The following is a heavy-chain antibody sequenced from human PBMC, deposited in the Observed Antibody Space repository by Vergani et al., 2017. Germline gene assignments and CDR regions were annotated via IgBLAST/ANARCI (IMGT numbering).Heavy chain of an antibody. CDR2: IYYSGST. Sequence: QVQLPESGPGLVKPSETLSLTCTVSGGSISSYYWSWIRQPPGKGLEWIGYIYYSGSTNYNPSLKSRVTISVDTSKNQFSLKLSSVTAADTAVYYCARDQLGYSSGWSFDYWGQGTLVTVSS. J-gene: IGHJ4*02. D-gene: IGHD6-19*01. V-gene: IGHV4-59*01. CDR3: ARDQLGYSSGWSFDY. CDR1: GGSISSYY.